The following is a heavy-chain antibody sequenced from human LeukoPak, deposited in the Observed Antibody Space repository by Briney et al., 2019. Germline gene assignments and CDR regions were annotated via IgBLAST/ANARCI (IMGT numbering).Heavy chain of an antibody. Sequence: GGSLRLSCAASGFTFSSYGMHWVRQAPGKGLEWVSVIYSGGSTYYADSVKGRFTISRDNSKNTLYLQMNSLRAEDTAVYYCARWDYWGQGTLVTVSS. J-gene: IGHJ4*02. CDR3: ARWDY. CDR1: GFTFSSYG. V-gene: IGHV3-53*01. CDR2: IYSGGST.